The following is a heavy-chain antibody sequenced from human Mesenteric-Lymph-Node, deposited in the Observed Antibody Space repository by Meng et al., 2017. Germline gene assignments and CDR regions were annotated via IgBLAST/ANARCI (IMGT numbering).Heavy chain of an antibody. V-gene: IGHV4-34*01. CDR2: INHSGST. D-gene: IGHD6-19*01. Sequence: SETLSLTCAVYGGSFSGYYWSWIRQPPGKGLEWIGEINHSGSTNYNPPLKSRVTISVDTSKNQFSLKLSSVTAADTAVYYCARANSSGWLKYNWFDPWGQGTLVTVS. CDR1: GGSFSGYY. CDR3: ARANSSGWLKYNWFDP. J-gene: IGHJ5*02.